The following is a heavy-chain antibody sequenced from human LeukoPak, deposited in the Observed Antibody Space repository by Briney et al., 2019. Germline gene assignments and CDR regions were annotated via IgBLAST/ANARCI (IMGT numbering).Heavy chain of an antibody. CDR1: GGSFSGYY. D-gene: IGHD3/OR15-3a*01. CDR2: INRGGDT. Sequence: SETLPLTCAVYGGSFSGYYWGWIRQPPGKGLEWIGEINRGGDTNYNPFLKSRATISIDTSRNYFSLKLSSVTAADTAVYYCARGRGTGSYFHDWGQGTLVTVSS. J-gene: IGHJ4*03. CDR3: ARGRGTGSYFHD. V-gene: IGHV4-34*01.